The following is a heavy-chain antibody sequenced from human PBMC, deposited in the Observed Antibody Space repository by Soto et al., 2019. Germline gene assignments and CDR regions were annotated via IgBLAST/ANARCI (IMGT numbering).Heavy chain of an antibody. D-gene: IGHD6-6*01. V-gene: IGHV4-59*08. Sequence: TSVTQSLTCTVAGGSSSSYYWSWIRQHPGKGLEWIGYIYYSGSTNYNPSLKSRVTISVDTSKNQFSLKLSSVTAADTAVYYCARLLVFSHPAYRGQGTLVTV. J-gene: IGHJ4*02. CDR3: ARLLVFSHPAY. CDR1: GGSSSSYY. CDR2: IYYSGST.